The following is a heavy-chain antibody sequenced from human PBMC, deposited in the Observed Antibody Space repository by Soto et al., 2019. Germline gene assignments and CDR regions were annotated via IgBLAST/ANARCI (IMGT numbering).Heavy chain of an antibody. CDR3: ARGYFDWLLWY. D-gene: IGHD3-9*01. V-gene: IGHV1-3*01. J-gene: IGHJ4*02. CDR2: INADNGNT. Sequence: ASVKVSCKASGYTFTSYAMHWVRQAPGQRLEWMGWINADNGNTKYSQKLQGRVTMTRDTSTSTAYMELRSLRSDDTAVYYCARGYFDWLLWYWGQGTLVTVSS. CDR1: GYTFTSYA.